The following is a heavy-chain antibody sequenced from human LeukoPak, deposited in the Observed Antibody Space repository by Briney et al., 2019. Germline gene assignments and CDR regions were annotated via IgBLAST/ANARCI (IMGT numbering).Heavy chain of an antibody. CDR1: GFTFSSYA. J-gene: IGHJ3*02. D-gene: IGHD5-12*01. CDR2: ISGSGGST. CDR3: AKDQRLLCDKWLRFYYGAFDI. V-gene: IGHV3-23*01. Sequence: PGGSLRLSCAASGFTFSSYAMSWVRQAPGKGLEWVSAISGSGGSTYYADSVKGRFTISRDNSKNTLYLQVNSLRAEDTAVYYCAKDQRLLCDKWLRFYYGAFDIWGQGTMVTVSS.